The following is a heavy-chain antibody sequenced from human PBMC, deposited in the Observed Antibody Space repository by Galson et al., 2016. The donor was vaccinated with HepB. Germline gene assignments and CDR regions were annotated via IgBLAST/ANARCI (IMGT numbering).Heavy chain of an antibody. J-gene: IGHJ6*02. V-gene: IGHV3-21*06. CDR1: GFTFSKYS. CDR3: ARRAVWFREPTQAYYYYSMDV. CDR2: TGTGTGYL. D-gene: IGHD3-10*01. Sequence: SLRLSCAASGFTFSKYSMSWVRQAPGKGLEWVASTGTGTGYLYHADSVKGRFSIYRDDAKSSLYLQMTSLRDEDTAVYYCARRAVWFREPTQAYYYYSMDVWDQGTTVTVSS.